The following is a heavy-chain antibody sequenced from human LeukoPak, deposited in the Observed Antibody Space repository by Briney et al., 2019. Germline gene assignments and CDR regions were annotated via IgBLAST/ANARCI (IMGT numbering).Heavy chain of an antibody. D-gene: IGHD2-15*01. Sequence: ASVKVSCKASGYTFTGYYMHWVRQAPGQGLEWMGWINPNSGGTNYAQKFQGRVTMTRDTSISTAYMELSRLRSDDTAVYYCASVGVSGSPDRYCSGGSCYSGYYYYYYMDVWGKGTTVTVSS. CDR1: GYTFTGYY. CDR2: INPNSGGT. J-gene: IGHJ6*03. CDR3: ASVGVSGSPDRYCSGGSCYSGYYYYYYMDV. V-gene: IGHV1-2*02.